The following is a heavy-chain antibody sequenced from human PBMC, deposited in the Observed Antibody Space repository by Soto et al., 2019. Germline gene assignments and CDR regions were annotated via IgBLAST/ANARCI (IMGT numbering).Heavy chain of an antibody. CDR3: ARGGGIAAAGHNWFDP. CDR1: GGSISSGGYS. CDR2: IYHSGST. J-gene: IGHJ5*02. Sequence: SETLSLTCAVSGGSISSGGYSWSWIRQPPGKGLEWIGYIYHSGSTYYNPSLKSRVTISVDRSKNQFSLKLSSVTAADTAVYYCARGGGIAAAGHNWFDPWGQGTLVTVSS. D-gene: IGHD6-13*01. V-gene: IGHV4-30-2*01.